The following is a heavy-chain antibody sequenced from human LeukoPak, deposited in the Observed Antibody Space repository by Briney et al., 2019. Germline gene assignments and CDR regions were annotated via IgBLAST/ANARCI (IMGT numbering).Heavy chain of an antibody. CDR3: VREGYTYGLAFDY. CDR1: GFTFSSYW. Sequence: GGSLRLSCAASGFTFSSYWMSWVRQAPGKGLEWVANIKQDGSETYYVDSVKGRFTISRDNAKNSLYLQMNSLRAEDTAVYYCVREGYTYGLAFDYWGQGTLVTVSS. V-gene: IGHV3-7*01. J-gene: IGHJ4*02. D-gene: IGHD5-18*01. CDR2: IKQDGSET.